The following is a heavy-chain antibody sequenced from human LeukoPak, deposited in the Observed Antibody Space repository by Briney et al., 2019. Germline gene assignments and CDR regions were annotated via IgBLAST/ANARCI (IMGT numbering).Heavy chain of an antibody. CDR1: GGSISSYY. CDR2: IYASGGT. D-gene: IGHD2-2*01. Sequence: PSETLSLTCTVSGGSISSYYWSWIRQPAGKGLEWIGRIYASGGTNYNLSLKSRLTISVDKSKNQFSLRLSSVTAADTAVYYCARSVGYCSSASCYVNWFNPWGQGTLVTVSS. V-gene: IGHV4-4*07. J-gene: IGHJ5*02. CDR3: ARSVGYCSSASCYVNWFNP.